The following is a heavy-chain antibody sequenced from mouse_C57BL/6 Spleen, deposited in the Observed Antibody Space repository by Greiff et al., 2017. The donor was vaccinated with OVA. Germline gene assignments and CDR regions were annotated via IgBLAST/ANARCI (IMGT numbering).Heavy chain of an antibody. Sequence: VQLQQPGPELVKPGASVKLSCKASGYTFTSYWMHWVKQRPGQGLEWIGNINPSNGGTNYNEKFKSKATLTVDKSSSTAYMQLSSLTSEDSAVYYCARSGYYGSSPYYAMDYWGQGTSVTVSS. CDR1: GYTFTSYW. J-gene: IGHJ4*01. D-gene: IGHD1-1*01. CDR2: INPSNGGT. CDR3: ARSGYYGSSPYYAMDY. V-gene: IGHV1-53*01.